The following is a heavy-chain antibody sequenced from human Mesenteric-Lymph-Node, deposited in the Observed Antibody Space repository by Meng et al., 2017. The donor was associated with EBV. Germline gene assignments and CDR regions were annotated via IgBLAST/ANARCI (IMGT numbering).Heavy chain of an antibody. V-gene: IGHV4-4*02. CDR2: IYHSGST. Sequence: GLGRGTLSGTLCRTCPCYGGSISSSTWWRWVREPPGKGLEWIGEIYHSGSTNYNPSLKSRVTISVDKSKNQFSLNLSSVTAADTAVYYCARVGQWLPIDYWGQGTLVTVSS. J-gene: IGHJ4*02. D-gene: IGHD6-19*01. CDR3: ARVGQWLPIDY. CDR1: GGSISSSTW.